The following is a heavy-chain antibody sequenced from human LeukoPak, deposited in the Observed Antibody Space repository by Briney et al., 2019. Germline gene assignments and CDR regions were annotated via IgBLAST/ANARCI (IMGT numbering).Heavy chain of an antibody. CDR2: IRSKAYGGTT. CDR1: GFTFGDYA. J-gene: IGHJ4*02. D-gene: IGHD3-3*01. Sequence: LRLSCTASGFTFGDYAMSWFRQAPGKGLEWVGFIRSKAYGGTTEYAASVKGRFTISRDDSKSIAYLQMNSLKTEDTAVYYCTRAWDDFWSGQLDYWGQGTLVAVSS. CDR3: TRAWDDFWSGQLDY. V-gene: IGHV3-49*03.